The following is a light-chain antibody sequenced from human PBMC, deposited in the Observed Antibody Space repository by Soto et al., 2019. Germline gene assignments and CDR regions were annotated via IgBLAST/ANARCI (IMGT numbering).Light chain of an antibody. CDR2: EVS. Sequence: HSVLTQPASVSGSPGQSITISCTGTSSDVGGYNYVSWYQQHPGKAPKLMIYEVSNRPSGVSNRFSGSKSGNTASLTISGLQAEDEADYYCSSYTGSSTPYVFGTGTKLTVL. CDR1: SSDVGGYNY. V-gene: IGLV2-14*01. J-gene: IGLJ1*01. CDR3: SSYTGSSTPYV.